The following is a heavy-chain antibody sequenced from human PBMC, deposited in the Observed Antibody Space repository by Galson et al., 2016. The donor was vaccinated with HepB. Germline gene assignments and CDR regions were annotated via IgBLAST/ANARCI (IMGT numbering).Heavy chain of an antibody. Sequence: SETLSLTCTVSGGSIRSSSYYWGWIRQPPGKGLEWIGSIYDSGSTYYNPSLKSRVTISVDTSKNQFSLKLSSVTAADTAVYYCARRKGVAVAGTPCYFDYWGQGTLVTVSS. CDR2: IYDSGST. J-gene: IGHJ4*02. CDR1: GGSIRSSSYY. V-gene: IGHV4-39*01. CDR3: ARRKGVAVAGTPCYFDY. D-gene: IGHD6-19*01.